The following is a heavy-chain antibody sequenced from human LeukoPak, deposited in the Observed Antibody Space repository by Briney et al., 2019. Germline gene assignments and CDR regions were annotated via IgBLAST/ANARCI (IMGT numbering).Heavy chain of an antibody. CDR2: INPSGGST. Sequence: ASVKVSCKASGYTFTSYYMHWVRQAPGQGLEWMGIINPSGGSTSYAQKFQGRVTMTRDMSTSTAYMELSSLRSEDTAVYYCATRVEGPNLAYCGGDCYARGAFDIWGQGTMVTVSS. J-gene: IGHJ3*02. D-gene: IGHD2-21*02. V-gene: IGHV1-46*01. CDR1: GYTFTSYY. CDR3: ATRVEGPNLAYCGGDCYARGAFDI.